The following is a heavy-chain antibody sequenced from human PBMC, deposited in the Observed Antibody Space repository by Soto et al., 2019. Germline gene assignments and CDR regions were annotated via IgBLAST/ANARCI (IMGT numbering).Heavy chain of an antibody. V-gene: IGHV2-5*02. CDR1: EFSLTTSGMG. CDR3: THKGYGDYPLDY. J-gene: IGHJ4*02. D-gene: IGHD4-17*01. CDR2: IYWDDSK. Sequence: QITLKESGPTLVKPTQTLTLTCTFSEFSLTTSGMGVGWIRQPPGKALEWLAVIYWDDSKHYSPSLKSRLTITKDTSKNQVVLTMTNMDPVDTATYYCTHKGYGDYPLDYWGQGTLVTVSS.